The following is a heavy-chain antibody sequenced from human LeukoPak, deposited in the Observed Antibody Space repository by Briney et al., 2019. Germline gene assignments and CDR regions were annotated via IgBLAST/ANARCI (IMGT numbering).Heavy chain of an antibody. Sequence: PGRSLRLSCAASGVTFTNYVLHWVRQAPVGGLGWVAHMLKDGGGENYADSVKGGFTISRDNSKNTLYLQMDSLRAEDTAVYYCATEKEVWDAFDIWGQGTMVTVSS. D-gene: IGHD2-21*01. CDR3: ATEKEVWDAFDI. V-gene: IGHV3-30*04. CDR2: MLKDGGGE. CDR1: GVTFTNYV. J-gene: IGHJ3*02.